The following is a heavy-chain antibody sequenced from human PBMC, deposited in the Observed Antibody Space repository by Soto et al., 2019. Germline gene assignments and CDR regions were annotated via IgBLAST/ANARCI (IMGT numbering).Heavy chain of an antibody. Sequence: EVQLLESGGGLVQPGGSLRLSCAASGFTFSTYAMTWVRQAPGKGLESVAGIRDNGGRTYYADSVKGRFTISRDNSKNTLYLQMNSLRAEDTASYYCARDFHTTEPVATAFWGQGTLVTVSS. D-gene: IGHD6-19*01. CDR2: IRDNGGRT. CDR1: GFTFSTYA. J-gene: IGHJ4*02. CDR3: ARDFHTTEPVATAF. V-gene: IGHV3-23*01.